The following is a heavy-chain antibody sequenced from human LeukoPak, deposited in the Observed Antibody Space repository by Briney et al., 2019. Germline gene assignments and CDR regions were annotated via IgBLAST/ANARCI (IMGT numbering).Heavy chain of an antibody. CDR3: ARDDRRYCSGGTCYSRDY. CDR1: AGSFSGYY. D-gene: IGHD2-15*01. CDR2: LNQSGIT. Sequence: SETLSLTCAVYAGSFSGYYWSWIRQSPGKGLEWIGELNQSGITNYNPPLKTRVTISVDTSKNQLSLKLRSVTAADTAVYYCARDDRRYCSGGTCYSRDYWGQGTLVTVSS. V-gene: IGHV4-34*01. J-gene: IGHJ4*02.